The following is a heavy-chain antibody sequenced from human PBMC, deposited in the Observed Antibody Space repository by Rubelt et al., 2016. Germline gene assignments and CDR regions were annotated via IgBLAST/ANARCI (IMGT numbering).Heavy chain of an antibody. V-gene: IGHV4-61*01. CDR1: GGSVSSGSYY. CDR3: ARDKGIVGSYWELGDAFDI. J-gene: IGHJ3*02. D-gene: IGHD1-26*01. CDR2: IYYRGST. Sequence: QLQLQESGPGLVKPSETLSLTCTVSGGSVSSGSYYWSWIRQPPGKGLEWIGYIYYRGSTNYNPSLVVGVSISVDTFKNQFSLKLSCVTAADTAGYYCARDKGIVGSYWELGDAFDIWGQGTMVTVSS.